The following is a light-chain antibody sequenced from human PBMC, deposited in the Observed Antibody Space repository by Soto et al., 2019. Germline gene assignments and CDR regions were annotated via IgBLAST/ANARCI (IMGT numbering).Light chain of an antibody. CDR1: QSISSW. J-gene: IGKJ1*01. V-gene: IGKV1-5*03. Sequence: DIQMTQSPSTLSASVGDRVTITCRASQSISSWLAWYQQKPGKAPKLLIYKASSLESGVPSRFSGSGSGTEFTLTISSLQPDDFATDYCQQYNSYSETFGQGTKVDIK. CDR3: QQYNSYSET. CDR2: KAS.